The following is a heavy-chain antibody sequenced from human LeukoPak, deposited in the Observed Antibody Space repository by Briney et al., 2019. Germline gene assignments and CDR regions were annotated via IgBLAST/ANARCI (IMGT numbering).Heavy chain of an antibody. D-gene: IGHD2-8*01. J-gene: IGHJ4*02. Sequence: GRSLTLFCAASGFTFSTYAMQWARQAPGGGREWVAVISKDGRHKIYTDSVKGRLTISRVNSKHTLFIQMTSQRSADTAVYFCERDPMADFDYWGQGRLVTV. CDR1: GFTFSTYA. CDR2: ISKDGRHK. CDR3: ERDPMADFDY. V-gene: IGHV3-30*04.